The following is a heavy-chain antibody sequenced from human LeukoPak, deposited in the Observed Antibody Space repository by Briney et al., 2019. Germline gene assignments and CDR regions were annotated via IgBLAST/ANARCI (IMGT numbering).Heavy chain of an antibody. J-gene: IGHJ4*02. CDR3: AKYSSTWDEDY. CDR1: GFIFSSYA. V-gene: IGHV3-23*01. D-gene: IGHD6-13*01. Sequence: GGSLRLSCAASGFIFSSYAMSWVRQAPGKGLEWVSTISGSGGSTYYADSVKGRFTISRDNSKNTVYLQMNSLRAEDTAVYYCAKYSSTWDEDYWGQGTLVTVSS. CDR2: ISGSGGST.